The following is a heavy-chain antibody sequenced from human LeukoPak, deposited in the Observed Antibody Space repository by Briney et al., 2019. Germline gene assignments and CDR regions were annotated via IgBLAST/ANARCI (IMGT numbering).Heavy chain of an antibody. V-gene: IGHV3-11*06. D-gene: IGHD2-15*01. J-gene: IGHJ5*02. CDR2: ISSSRYT. CDR1: GFTFSDYY. Sequence: GGSLRLSCAASGFTFSDYYMSWIRQAPGKGLEWVSYISSSRYTNYADSVKGRFTISRDNAKNSLYLQMNSLRAEDTAVYYCARARYCSGGSCRGRINWFDPWGQGTLVTVSS. CDR3: ARARYCSGGSCRGRINWFDP.